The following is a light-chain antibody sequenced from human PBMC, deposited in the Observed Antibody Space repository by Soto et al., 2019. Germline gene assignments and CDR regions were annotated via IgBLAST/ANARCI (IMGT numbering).Light chain of an antibody. Sequence: EMWLTHSPATLSVAPGKRATNACRKSKSASSHLACYQRTPGQAPRRLIYDASNRATGIPARFSGSGSGTDFTLTSSRLEPEDFAVYYCQQRSNWLTFGGGNKVDSK. V-gene: IGKV3-11*01. CDR3: QQRSNWLT. CDR1: KSASSH. CDR2: DAS. J-gene: IGKJ4*01.